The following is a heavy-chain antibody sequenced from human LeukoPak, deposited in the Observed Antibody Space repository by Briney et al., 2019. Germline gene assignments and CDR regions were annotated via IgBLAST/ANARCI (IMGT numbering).Heavy chain of an antibody. CDR1: GFIFRNYA. J-gene: IGHJ4*02. CDR2: ITGSGDTT. V-gene: IGHV3-23*01. Sequence: GGSLRLSCAASGFIFRNYAMSWVRQAPGKGLEWVSAITGSGDTTYYADSVKGRFTISKDNSKNTLYVEMNTLRAEDTAVYYCAKWGDYDILTGYYVSDFWGQGTLVTVSS. CDR3: AKWGDYDILTGYYVSDF. D-gene: IGHD3-9*01.